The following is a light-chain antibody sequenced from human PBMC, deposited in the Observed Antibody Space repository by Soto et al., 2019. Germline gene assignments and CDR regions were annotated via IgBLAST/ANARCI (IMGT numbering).Light chain of an antibody. V-gene: IGKV1-6*01. CDR2: GAS. J-gene: IGKJ1*01. Sequence: AIQMTQSPSSLSASVGDRVTLTCRASQDISDDVGWYQQTPGKAPKLLISGASRLQSGVPSRFSGSGSGAAFTLTITSLRPEDSATYYCLQNHNYPRTFGQGTNVDIK. CDR1: QDISDD. CDR3: LQNHNYPRT.